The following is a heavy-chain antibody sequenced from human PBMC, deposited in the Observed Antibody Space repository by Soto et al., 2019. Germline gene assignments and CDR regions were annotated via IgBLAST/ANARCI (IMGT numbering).Heavy chain of an antibody. CDR2: ISSDGGGT. D-gene: IGHD1-1*01. Sequence: PGGSLRLSCTASGFTFSSYAMHWVRQAPGKGLEYVSAISSDGGGTYYSNSVRGRFTISRDNSKNTLYLQMGSLRAEDMAVYYCARKLTGTTYGIDYWGQGTLVTVSS. V-gene: IGHV3-64*01. CDR3: ARKLTGTTYGIDY. CDR1: GFTFSSYA. J-gene: IGHJ4*02.